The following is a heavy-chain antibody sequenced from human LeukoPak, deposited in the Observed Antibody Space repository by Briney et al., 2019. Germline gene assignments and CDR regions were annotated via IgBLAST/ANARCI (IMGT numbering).Heavy chain of an antibody. J-gene: IGHJ4*02. D-gene: IGHD3-10*01. Sequence: PGGSLRLSCAASGFTFSNYWIHWVRQAPGKGLEWVSAISGSGGSTYYADSVKGRFTISRDNSKNTLYLQMNSLRAEDTAVYYCAKGRGSGDYWGQGTLVTVSS. CDR1: GFTFSNYW. CDR2: ISGSGGST. CDR3: AKGRGSGDY. V-gene: IGHV3-23*01.